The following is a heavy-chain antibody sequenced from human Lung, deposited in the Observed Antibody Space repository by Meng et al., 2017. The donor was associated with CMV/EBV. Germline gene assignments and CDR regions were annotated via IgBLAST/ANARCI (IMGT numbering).Heavy chain of an antibody. V-gene: IGHV1-69*10. CDR2: IIPMHDLP. J-gene: IGHJ3*01. CDR3: AKGGYCDSSDCYLGLFDV. D-gene: IGHD2-2*01. CDR1: FSTYA. Sequence: FSTYALSWVRQAPGQGLEWMGGIIPMHDLPNYAQEFQGRVTISADKSTNTAYMDLRSLRSEDTALYYCAKGGYCDSSDCYLGLFDVWGQGTVVTVSS.